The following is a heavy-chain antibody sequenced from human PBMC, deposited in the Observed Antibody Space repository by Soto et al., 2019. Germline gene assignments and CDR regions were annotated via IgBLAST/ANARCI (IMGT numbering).Heavy chain of an antibody. V-gene: IGHV3-11*01. CDR2: TSSSGSTT. CDR1: GFTFSDYY. CDR3: AKDTGDSTAPGPDY. J-gene: IGHJ4*02. Sequence: GGSLRLSCAASGFTFSDYYMSWIRQAPGKGLEWVSYTSSSGSTTYYADSVKGRFTISRDNSKNTLYLQMNSLRAEDTAVYYCAKDTGDSTAPGPDYWGQGTLVTVSS. D-gene: IGHD3-22*01.